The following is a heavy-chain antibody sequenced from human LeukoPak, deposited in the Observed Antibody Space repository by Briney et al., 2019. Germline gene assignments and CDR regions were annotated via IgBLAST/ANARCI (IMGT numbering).Heavy chain of an antibody. Sequence: PSETLSLTCTASGGSISSSSYYWGWIRQPPGKGLEWIGSIYYSGSTYYNPSLKSRVTISVDTSKNQFSLELSSVTAADTAVYYCVRGFYGDYSSDWFDPWGRGTLVTVSS. J-gene: IGHJ5*02. CDR2: IYYSGST. CDR3: VRGFYGDYSSDWFDP. D-gene: IGHD4-17*01. V-gene: IGHV4-39*07. CDR1: GGSISSSSYY.